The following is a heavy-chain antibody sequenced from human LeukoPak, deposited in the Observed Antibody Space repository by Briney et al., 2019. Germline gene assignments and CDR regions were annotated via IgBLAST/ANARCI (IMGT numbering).Heavy chain of an antibody. CDR2: INHSGST. V-gene: IGHV4-34*01. CDR3: ARPPRYSGSYYSP. Sequence: PSETLSLTCAVYGGSFSGYYWSWIRQPPGKGLEWIGEINHSGSTNYNPSLKSRVTISVDTSKNQFSLKLSSVTAADTAVYYCARPPRYSGSYYSPWGQGTLVTVSS. CDR1: GGSFSGYY. D-gene: IGHD1-26*01. J-gene: IGHJ5*02.